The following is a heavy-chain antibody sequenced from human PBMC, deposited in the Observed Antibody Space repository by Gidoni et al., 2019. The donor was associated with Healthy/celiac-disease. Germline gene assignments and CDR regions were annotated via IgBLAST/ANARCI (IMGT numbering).Heavy chain of an antibody. CDR1: GSTFTGYY. Sequence: QVQLVQSGAEVKKPGASVKVSCKAYGSTFTGYYMHWVRQAPGQGLEWTGWVHPDSGGTNYAQKCQGRVTMTRDTSISTAYMELSRLRSDDTAVYYCARAGPYIAGHGMDVWGQGTTVTVSS. V-gene: IGHV1-2*02. J-gene: IGHJ6*02. CDR2: VHPDSGGT. CDR3: ARAGPYIAGHGMDV. D-gene: IGHD6-13*01.